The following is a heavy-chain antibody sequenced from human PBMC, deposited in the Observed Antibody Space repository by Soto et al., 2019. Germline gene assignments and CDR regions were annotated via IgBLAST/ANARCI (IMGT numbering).Heavy chain of an antibody. CDR1: GGSINDFD. J-gene: IGHJ4*01. CDR2: IYYSGST. Sequence: SETLSLTCTVSGGSINDFDWSWIRQPPGKGLEWIGYIYYSGSTDYNPSLKGRVTISVDTSKNQFSLKLRSVTAAGTAVYYCARVGGVAARTFDYWGQGTLVTLSS. D-gene: IGHD6-6*01. CDR3: ARVGGVAARTFDY. V-gene: IGHV4-59*01.